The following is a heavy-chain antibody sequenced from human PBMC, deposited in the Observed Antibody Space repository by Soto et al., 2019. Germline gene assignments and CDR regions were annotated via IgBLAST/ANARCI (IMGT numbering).Heavy chain of an antibody. V-gene: IGHV3-48*02. D-gene: IGHD1-26*01. J-gene: IGHJ4*02. CDR3: ATSGSYRLDY. Sequence: PGGSLRLSCAASGLTFSRSSMNWVRQAPGKGLEWISYINSDSSTMYYADSVKDRFTISRDNAKNSLSLQMNSLRDEDTAVYYCATSGSYRLDYWGQGTLVTVSS. CDR1: GLTFSRSS. CDR2: INSDSSTM.